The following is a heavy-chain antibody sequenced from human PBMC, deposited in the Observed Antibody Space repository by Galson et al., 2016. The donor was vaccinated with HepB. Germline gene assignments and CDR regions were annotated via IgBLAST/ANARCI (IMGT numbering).Heavy chain of an antibody. Sequence: SLRLSCAASGFTFSSYAMSWVRQAPGKGLEWVSSISGDGAPYYVDSMKGRFTISRDNSKDTLYLQMISLRAEDTAVYYCARDRGFSSSTWDWGQGTLVTVSS. CDR1: GFTFSSYA. J-gene: IGHJ4*02. D-gene: IGHD2-2*01. V-gene: IGHV3-23*01. CDR3: ARDRGFSSSTWD. CDR2: ISGDGAP.